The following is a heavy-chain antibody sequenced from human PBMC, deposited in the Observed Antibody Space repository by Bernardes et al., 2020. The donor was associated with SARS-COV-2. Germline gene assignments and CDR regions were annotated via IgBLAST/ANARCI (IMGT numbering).Heavy chain of an antibody. D-gene: IGHD1-26*01. CDR1: GGSISSSSYY. CDR2: IYYSGST. CDR3: ARHTVGATSDFDY. J-gene: IGHJ4*02. V-gene: IGHV4-39*01. Sequence: SETLSLTCTVSGGSISSSSYYWGWIRQPPGKGLEWIGSIYYSGSTYYNPSLKSRVTISVDTSKNQFSLKLSSVTAADTAVYYCARHTVGATSDFDYWGQGTLVTVSS.